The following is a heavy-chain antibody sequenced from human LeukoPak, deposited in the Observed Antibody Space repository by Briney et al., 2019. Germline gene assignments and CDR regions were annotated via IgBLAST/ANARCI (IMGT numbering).Heavy chain of an antibody. CDR2: ISGSGGST. D-gene: IGHD2-21*02. CDR1: GFTFSSYA. V-gene: IGHV3-23*01. J-gene: IGHJ4*02. CDR3: ARQRVPRVVTANGY. Sequence: GGSLRLSCAASGFTFSSYAMSWVRQAPGKGLEWVSAISGSGGSTYYADSVKGRFTISRDNSKNTLYLQMNSLRAEDTAVYYCARQRVPRVVTANGYWGQGTLVTVSS.